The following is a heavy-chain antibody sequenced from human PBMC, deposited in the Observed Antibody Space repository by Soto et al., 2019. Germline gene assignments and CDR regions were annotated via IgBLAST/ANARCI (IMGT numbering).Heavy chain of an antibody. CDR1: GFTFNFFG. J-gene: IGHJ3*02. V-gene: IGHV3-30*18. Sequence: QEQLVESGGGVVQAGRSLRLSCAASGFTFNFFGMHWVRQAPGKGLEWVAVISYDGSEKYYADSAKGRFTMSRDNSKNMVYQEMSSLRPEDTSVYYCAKERRYSFDAFDIWGHGTMVTVSS. CDR2: ISYDGSEK. CDR3: AKERRYSFDAFDI. D-gene: IGHD5-12*01.